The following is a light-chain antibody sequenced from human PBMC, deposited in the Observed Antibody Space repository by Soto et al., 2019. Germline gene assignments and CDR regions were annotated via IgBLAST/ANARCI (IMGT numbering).Light chain of an antibody. V-gene: IGKV3-20*01. CDR3: QQCGSSPIT. Sequence: EIVLTQSPGTLSLSPGERATLSCRASQSVRRYLAWYQQKPGQASRLLISGASTRATGIPDRFSGSGSGTDFTLTISRLEPEDFAVYYCQQCGSSPITFGQGTRLEIK. CDR1: QSVRRY. J-gene: IGKJ5*01. CDR2: GAS.